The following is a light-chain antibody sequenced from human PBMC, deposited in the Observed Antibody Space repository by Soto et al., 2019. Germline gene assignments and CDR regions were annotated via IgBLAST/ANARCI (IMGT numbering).Light chain of an antibody. V-gene: IGLV6-57*04. Sequence: NFMLTQPHSVSESPGKTVTISCTRSSGSIASNYVQWYQQRPGSAPTTVIYEGNQRPSGVPDRFSGSTDGSSNSASLTISGLQAEDEADYYCSSYTSSSTHYVFGTGTKVTVL. J-gene: IGLJ1*01. CDR2: EGN. CDR3: SSYTSSSTHYV. CDR1: SGSIASNY.